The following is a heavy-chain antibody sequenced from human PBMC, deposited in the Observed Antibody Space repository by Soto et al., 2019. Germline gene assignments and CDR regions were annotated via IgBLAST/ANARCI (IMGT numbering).Heavy chain of an antibody. CDR1: GFTFSSYA. CDR3: ARRGSGSYYGY. Sequence: EVQLLESGGGLVQPGGSLRLSCAASGFTFSSYAMRWVRQAPAKGLEWVSAISGSGDSTYYADSVKGRFTISRDNSKNTLYLQMNSLRAEDTAVYYCARRGSGSYYGYWGQGTLVTVSS. CDR2: ISGSGDST. V-gene: IGHV3-23*01. J-gene: IGHJ4*02. D-gene: IGHD1-26*01.